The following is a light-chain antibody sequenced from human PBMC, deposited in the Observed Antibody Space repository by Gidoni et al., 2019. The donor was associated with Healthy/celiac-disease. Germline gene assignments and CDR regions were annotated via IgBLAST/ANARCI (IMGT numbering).Light chain of an antibody. J-gene: IGLJ2*01. CDR3: AAWDDSLNVVV. Sequence: QSVLTQPPSASGTPGQRVRLSCSGSSSNIGSNTVNWYQQLPGTAPKLLMYSNNQRPSGVPDRFSGSKSGTSASLAISGLQSEDEADYYCAAWDDSLNVVVFGGGTKLTVL. CDR1: SSNIGSNT. V-gene: IGLV1-44*01. CDR2: SNN.